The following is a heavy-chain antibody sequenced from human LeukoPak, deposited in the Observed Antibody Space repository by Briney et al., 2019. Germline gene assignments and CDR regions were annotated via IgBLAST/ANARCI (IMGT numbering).Heavy chain of an antibody. Sequence: PGGSLRLSCAASGFTFSSYGMSWVRQAPGKGLEWVSAISGSGGSTYYADSVKGRFTISRDNSKNTLYLQMNSLRAEDTAVYYCAKEGYYYDSSGCYPTYYFDYWGQGTLVTVSS. J-gene: IGHJ4*02. D-gene: IGHD3-22*01. CDR3: AKEGYYYDSSGCYPTYYFDY. V-gene: IGHV3-23*01. CDR2: ISGSGGST. CDR1: GFTFSSYG.